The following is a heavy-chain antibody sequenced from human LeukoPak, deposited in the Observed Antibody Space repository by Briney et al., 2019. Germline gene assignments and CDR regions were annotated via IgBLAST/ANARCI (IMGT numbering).Heavy chain of an antibody. CDR1: GGTFTNYA. Sequence: ASVKVYCKASGGTFTNYAFNWVRQAPGQGLEWMGRIIPIFDSAHYAQRFQGRITITTDESSTTAYMTLSSLTSDDTAVYYCASQDASIYSESSTSPTYSVWGQGTLVTVSS. D-gene: IGHD3-22*01. CDR3: ASQDASIYSESSTSPTYSV. J-gene: IGHJ4*02. V-gene: IGHV1-69*05. CDR2: IIPIFDSA.